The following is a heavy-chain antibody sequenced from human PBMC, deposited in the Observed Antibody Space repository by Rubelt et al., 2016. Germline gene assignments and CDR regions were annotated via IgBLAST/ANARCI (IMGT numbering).Heavy chain of an antibody. J-gene: IGHJ4*02. D-gene: IGHD2-15*01. CDR3: ARDPDYCSGGHCYAFDS. V-gene: IGHV3-30*02. Sequence: QAPGKGLEWVAVVRFDGTRTYYADSVRGRFTMSRDNSRSTLYLQMNSLRAEDTAVYYCARDPDYCSGGHCYAFDSWGQGTLVTVSS. CDR2: VRFDGTRT.